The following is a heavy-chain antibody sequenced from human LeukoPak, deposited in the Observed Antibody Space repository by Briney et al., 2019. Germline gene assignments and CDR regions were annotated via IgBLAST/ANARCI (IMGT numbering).Heavy chain of an antibody. Sequence: PGGSLRLSCAASGFTFSSYFWMHWVRQAPGKGLVWVSRIKSDGSSSTYADSVKGRFTISRDNAKNSQYLQMNTLRPEDTAVYYCVRDLDLGGYSSFEYWGQGTLVTVSS. CDR1: GFTFSSYFW. J-gene: IGHJ4*02. CDR3: VRDLDLGGYSSFEY. V-gene: IGHV3-74*01. CDR2: IKSDGSSS. D-gene: IGHD4-23*01.